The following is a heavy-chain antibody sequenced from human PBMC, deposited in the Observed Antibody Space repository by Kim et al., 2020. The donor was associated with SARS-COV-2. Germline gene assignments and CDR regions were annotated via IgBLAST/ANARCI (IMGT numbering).Heavy chain of an antibody. V-gene: IGHV1-69*13. CDR1: GGTFSSYA. CDR2: IIPIFGTA. CDR3: ARVGDYYDSSGYYTVFDY. J-gene: IGHJ4*02. Sequence: SVKVSCKASGGTFSSYAISWVRQAPGQGLEWMGGIIPIFGTANYAQKFQGRVTITADESTSTAYMELSSLRSEDTAVCYFARVGDYYDSSGYYTVFDYWGQGTLGTVSS. D-gene: IGHD3-22*01.